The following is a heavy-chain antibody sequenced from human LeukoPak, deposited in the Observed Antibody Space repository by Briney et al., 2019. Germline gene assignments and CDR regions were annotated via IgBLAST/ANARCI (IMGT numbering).Heavy chain of an antibody. CDR3: ARQVGATDY. CDR1: GSRFTSYW. V-gene: IGHV5-51*01. Sequence: GESLQISCQGSGSRFTSYWISGVRQLPGKGLEWMGIIYPGDSDTRYSPSLQGQVTISADKSPSTSYLQWRSLQASDTAMYYCARQVGATDYWGEGTLVTVSS. D-gene: IGHD1-26*01. J-gene: IGHJ4*02. CDR2: IYPGDSDT.